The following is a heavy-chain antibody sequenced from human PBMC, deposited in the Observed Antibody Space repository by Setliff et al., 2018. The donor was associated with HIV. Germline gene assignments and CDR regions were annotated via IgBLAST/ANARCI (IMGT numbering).Heavy chain of an antibody. CDR3: ARLRPGWYFDL. V-gene: IGHV4-61*09. CDR1: GGSISSGSYY. J-gene: IGHJ2*01. CDR2: IYTSGTT. Sequence: PSETLSLTCTVSGGSISSGSYYWSWIRQPAGKGLEWIGHIYTSGTTNYNPSLKSRVTISLDTSKNQFSLKLSSVTAADTAVYYCARLRPGWYFDLWGRGTLVTVSS.